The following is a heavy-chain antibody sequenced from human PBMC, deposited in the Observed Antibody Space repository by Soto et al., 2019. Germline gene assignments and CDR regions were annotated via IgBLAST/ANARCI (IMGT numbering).Heavy chain of an antibody. J-gene: IGHJ4*02. CDR3: ARDRDDYGSGNYYNLMDF. V-gene: IGHV1-69*01. D-gene: IGHD3-10*01. CDR1: GGIFSTYA. Sequence: QVQLVQSGAEVKKPGSSVKVSCKASGGIFSTYAISWLRQAPGQGLEWMGGIIPLFGTPNYAQRFQGRVTITADESTITAYMELSRLRCEDTDVYYCARDRDDYGSGNYYNLMDFWGQGTLVTVAS. CDR2: IIPLFGTP.